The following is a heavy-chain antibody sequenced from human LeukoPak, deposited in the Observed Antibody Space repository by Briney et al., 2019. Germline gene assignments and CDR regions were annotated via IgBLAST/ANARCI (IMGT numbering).Heavy chain of an antibody. V-gene: IGHV3-23*01. CDR2: ISGSGSTT. J-gene: IGHJ4*02. CDR1: GFTFSNYA. D-gene: IGHD7-27*01. Sequence: GGSLRLSCGASGFTFSNYAMSWVRQTPGKGLEWVSDISGSGSTTYYADSVKGRFTISRDNFKNTLYLQMNSLRVEDTAVYYCARDHNWGFDYWGQGTLVTVSS. CDR3: ARDHNWGFDY.